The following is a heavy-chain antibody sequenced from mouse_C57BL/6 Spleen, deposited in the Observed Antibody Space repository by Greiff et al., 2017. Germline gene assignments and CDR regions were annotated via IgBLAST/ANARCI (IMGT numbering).Heavy chain of an antibody. Sequence: VQLQQPGAELVMPGASVKLSCKASGYTFTSYWMHWVKQRPGQGLEWIGEIDPSDSYTNYNQKFKGQSTLTVDKSSSTAYMQLSSLTSEDSAVYYCARGNNWYFDVWGTGTTVTVSS. CDR1: GYTFTSYW. J-gene: IGHJ1*03. CDR2: IDPSDSYT. V-gene: IGHV1-69*01. CDR3: ARGNNWYFDV.